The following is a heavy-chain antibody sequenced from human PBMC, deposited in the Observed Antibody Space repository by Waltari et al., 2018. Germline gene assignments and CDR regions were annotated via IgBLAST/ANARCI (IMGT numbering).Heavy chain of an antibody. Sequence: QVQLQESGPGLVKPSETLSLTCTVSGGSISSYYWSWIRQPPGKGLEWIGYIYYSGSTNHNPSLKSRVTISVDTSKNQFSLKRSSVTAADTAVYYCARATSYYGSGSLDYWGQGTLVTVSS. CDR2: IYYSGST. CDR1: GGSISSYY. CDR3: ARATSYYGSGSLDY. D-gene: IGHD3-10*01. V-gene: IGHV4-59*01. J-gene: IGHJ4*02.